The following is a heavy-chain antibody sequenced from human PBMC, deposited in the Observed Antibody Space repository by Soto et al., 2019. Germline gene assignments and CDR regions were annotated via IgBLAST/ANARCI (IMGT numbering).Heavy chain of an antibody. CDR1: GFTFSTYW. V-gene: IGHV3-7*01. CDR3: ARDLGRTAAGYYYYYAMDF. D-gene: IGHD2-2*01. CDR2: IKEDGSEK. J-gene: IGHJ6*02. Sequence: GGSLRLSCVASGFTFSTYWMNWVRQAPGKGLEWVANIKEDGSEKFFEDSVKGRFTISRDNAKSSLYLQMHSLRAEDTAVYYCARDLGRTAAGYYYYYAMDFWGQGTTVTVSS.